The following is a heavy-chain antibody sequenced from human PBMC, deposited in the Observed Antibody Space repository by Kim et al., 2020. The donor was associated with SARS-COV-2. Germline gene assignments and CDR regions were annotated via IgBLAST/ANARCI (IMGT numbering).Heavy chain of an antibody. D-gene: IGHD3-16*02. J-gene: IGHJ4*02. CDR1: GGSISSGGYY. Sequence: SETLSLTCTVSGGSISSGGYYWSWIRQHPGKGLEWIGYIYYSGSTYYNPSLKSRVTISVDTSKNQFSLKLSSVTAADTAVYYCASSTGELSFKLNYWGQGTLVTVSS. V-gene: IGHV4-31*03. CDR3: ASSTGELSFKLNY. CDR2: IYYSGST.